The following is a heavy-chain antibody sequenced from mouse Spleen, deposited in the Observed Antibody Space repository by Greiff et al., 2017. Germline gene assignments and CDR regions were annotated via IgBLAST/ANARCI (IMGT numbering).Heavy chain of an antibody. Sequence: DLVKPGASVKLSCKASGYTFTSYWINWIKQRPGQGLEWIGRIAPGSGSTYYNEMFKGKATLTVDTSSSTAYIQLSSLSSEDSAVYFCARGGDGDYWGQGTTLTVSS. D-gene: IGHD3-3*01. CDR1: GYTFTSYW. V-gene: IGHV1S41*01. CDR3: ARGGDGDY. J-gene: IGHJ2*01. CDR2: IAPGSGST.